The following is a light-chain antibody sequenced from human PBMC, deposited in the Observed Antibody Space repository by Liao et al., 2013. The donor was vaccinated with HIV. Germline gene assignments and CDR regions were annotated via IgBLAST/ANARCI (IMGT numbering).Light chain of an antibody. CDR2: YDG. V-gene: IGLV3-1*01. J-gene: IGLJ1*01. CDR3: QAWDSSTGV. CDR1: KLGDKY. Sequence: SYELTQPPSVSVSPGQTASITCSGDKLGDKYACWYQQKPGQSPVLVIYYDGDRPSGIPERFSGSNSGNTATLTISGTQAMDEADYYCQAWDSSTGVFGTGTKVTVL.